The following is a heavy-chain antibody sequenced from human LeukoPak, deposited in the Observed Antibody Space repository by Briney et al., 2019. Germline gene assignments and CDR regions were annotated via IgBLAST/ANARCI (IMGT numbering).Heavy chain of an antibody. J-gene: IGHJ4*02. Sequence: PGGSLRLSCAVSGITLSNYGMSWVRQAPGKGLEWVAGISDSAGSTNYADSVKGRFTISRDNAKNSLYLQMDSLRAEDTAVYYCATDSPETAAFDYWGQGTLVTVSS. CDR3: ATDSPETAAFDY. V-gene: IGHV3-23*01. CDR1: GITLSNYG. D-gene: IGHD1-1*01. CDR2: ISDSAGST.